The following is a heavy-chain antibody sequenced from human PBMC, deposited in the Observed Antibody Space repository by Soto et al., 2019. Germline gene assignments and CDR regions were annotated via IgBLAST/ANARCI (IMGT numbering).Heavy chain of an antibody. CDR1: SGSISSSNW. CDR3: ATLTTVTTLRWCGWYFDL. V-gene: IGHV4-4*02. CDR2: IYHSGST. Sequence: QVQLQESGPGLVKPSGTLSLTCAVSSGSISSSNWWSWVRQPPGKGLEWIGEIYHSGSTNYNPSLQSRVTISVDKSKNQCSLKLSSVTAADTAVYYCATLTTVTTLRWCGWYFDLWGRGTLVTVSS. D-gene: IGHD4-17*01. J-gene: IGHJ2*01.